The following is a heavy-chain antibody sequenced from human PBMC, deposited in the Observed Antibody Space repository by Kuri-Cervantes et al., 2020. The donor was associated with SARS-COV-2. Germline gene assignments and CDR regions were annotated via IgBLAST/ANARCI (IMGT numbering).Heavy chain of an antibody. J-gene: IGHJ6*02. CDR2: IIPIFGTA. CDR1: EGTFSTSG. Sequence: SVKVSCKASEGTFSTSGINWVRQAPGQGLEWMGGIIPIFGTANYAQKFQGRVTITADESTSTAYMELSSLRSEDTAVYYCAREYYDFWSGAFYYYYGMDVWGQGTTVTVSS. CDR3: AREYYDFWSGAFYYYYGMDV. D-gene: IGHD3-3*01. V-gene: IGHV1-69*13.